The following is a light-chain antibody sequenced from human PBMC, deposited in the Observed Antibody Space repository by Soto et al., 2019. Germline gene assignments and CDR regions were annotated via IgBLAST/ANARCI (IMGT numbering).Light chain of an antibody. J-gene: IGKJ1*01. CDR1: PAIASF. V-gene: IGKV1-9*01. Sequence: IQLTQSPSSLFASVGDRVTITCRASPAIASFLAWYQQKPGTAPKLLIYGASTLQSGVPSRFSGSRSGTDYTLTIASLQPEDFATYYCQQLNGSPWTLGQGTKVDIK. CDR2: GAS. CDR3: QQLNGSPWT.